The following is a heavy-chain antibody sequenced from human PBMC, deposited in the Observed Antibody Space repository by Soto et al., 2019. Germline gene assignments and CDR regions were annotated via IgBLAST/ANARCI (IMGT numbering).Heavy chain of an antibody. V-gene: IGHV3-33*01. Sequence: QVQLVESGGGVVQPGRSLRLSCAASGFTFSSYGMHWVRQAPGKGLEWVAVIWYDGSNKYYADSVKGRFTISRDNSKNTLDLQMNRLRAEDTAVYSCARDGERYYYDSRDRLSLDPWGQGTLVTVSS. CDR2: IWYDGSNK. D-gene: IGHD3-22*01. J-gene: IGHJ5*02. CDR1: GFTFSSYG. CDR3: ARDGERYYYDSRDRLSLDP.